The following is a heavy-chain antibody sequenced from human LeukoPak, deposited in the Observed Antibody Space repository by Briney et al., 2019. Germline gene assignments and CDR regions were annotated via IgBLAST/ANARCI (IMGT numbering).Heavy chain of an antibody. J-gene: IGHJ3*02. D-gene: IGHD2-2*01. CDR3: ARHPTGYHYDI. V-gene: IGHV4-59*08. CDR2: IYYSGST. CDR1: GGSISSYY. Sequence: PSETLSLTCTVSGGSISSYYWSWIRQPPGKRLEWIGYIYYSGSTNYNPSLKSRVTISVDTSKNQFSLKLNSVTAADTAVYYCARHPTGYHYDIWGLGTMVTVSS.